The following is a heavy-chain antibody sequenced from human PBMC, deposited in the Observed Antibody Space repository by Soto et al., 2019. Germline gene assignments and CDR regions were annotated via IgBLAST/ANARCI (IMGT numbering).Heavy chain of an antibody. J-gene: IGHJ3*02. CDR1: GFTFSNYE. CDR2: ITGSGMTI. CDR3: ATDRFDLWGGALNAFEI. D-gene: IGHD3-3*01. Sequence: GGSLRLSCAASGFTFSNYEMNWVRQAPGKGLEWVAHITGSGMTIYYADSMKGRITISRDNAKKSLFLQMNSLRGEDTAVYYCATDRFDLWGGALNAFEIWGQGTMVTVSS. V-gene: IGHV3-48*03.